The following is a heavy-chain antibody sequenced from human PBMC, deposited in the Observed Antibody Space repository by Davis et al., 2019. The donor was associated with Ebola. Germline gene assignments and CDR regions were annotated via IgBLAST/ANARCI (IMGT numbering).Heavy chain of an antibody. CDR1: GFTFTAYY. D-gene: IGHD3-10*02. Sequence: ASVKASCKTSGFTFTAYYMHWVRQAPGQGLEWVGRINANTGGTNYAQNFQGRVTMTRDTSITTAYMELAGLTSDDTAVYYCARVSGPATIFPVGDALDTWGQGTMLTVSS. J-gene: IGHJ3*02. CDR3: ARVSGPATIFPVGDALDT. V-gene: IGHV1-2*06. CDR2: INANTGGT.